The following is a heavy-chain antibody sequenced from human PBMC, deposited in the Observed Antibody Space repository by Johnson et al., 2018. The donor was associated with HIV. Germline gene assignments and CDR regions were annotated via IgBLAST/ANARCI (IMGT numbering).Heavy chain of an antibody. Sequence: MQLVESGGGLVQPGGSLRLSCAASGFTFSSYAMSWVRQAPGKGLEWVSATTPSGGGTYYADSVKGRFTISRDNSKNTLYLQMNSLRAEDTAVYYCASVLAAAAMGAFVIWGQGTMVTVSS. V-gene: IGHV3-23*04. J-gene: IGHJ3*02. CDR2: TTPSGGGT. CDR3: ASVLAAAAMGAFVI. CDR1: GFTFSSYA. D-gene: IGHD6-13*01.